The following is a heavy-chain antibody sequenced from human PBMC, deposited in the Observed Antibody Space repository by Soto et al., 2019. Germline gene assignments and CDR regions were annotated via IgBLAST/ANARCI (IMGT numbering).Heavy chain of an antibody. CDR1: GFTFSSYG. D-gene: IGHD3-3*01. CDR3: ASSRYYDFWSGSPGWFDP. Sequence: GGSLRLSCAASGFTFSSYGMHWVRQAPGKGLEYVSAISSNGGSTYYANSVKGRFTISRDNSKNTLYLQMGSLRAEDMDVYYCASSRYYDFWSGSPGWFDPWGQGTLVTVSS. CDR2: ISSNGGST. J-gene: IGHJ5*02. V-gene: IGHV3-64*01.